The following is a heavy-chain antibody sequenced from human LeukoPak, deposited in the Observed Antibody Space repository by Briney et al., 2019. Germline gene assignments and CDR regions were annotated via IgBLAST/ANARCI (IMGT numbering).Heavy chain of an antibody. V-gene: IGHV1-46*01. CDR2: INPSDDSA. Sequence: ASVKVSCKTSGYTFSDYYMHWVRQAPGQGLDWVGIINPSDDSATYAQKFQGRVTMSRDTSTSTVYMELSSLRSEDTAVYYCARGLGSSSYYGYWGQGTLVTVSS. CDR3: ARGLGSSSYYGY. J-gene: IGHJ4*02. D-gene: IGHD3-22*01. CDR1: GYTFSDYY.